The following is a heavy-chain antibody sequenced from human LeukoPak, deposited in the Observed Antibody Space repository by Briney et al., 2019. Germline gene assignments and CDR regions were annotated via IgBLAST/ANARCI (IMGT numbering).Heavy chain of an antibody. V-gene: IGHV4-34*01. CDR3: ARGRYSSGHDY. Sequence: SETLSLTCAVYGGSFSGYYWSWIRQPPGKGLEWIGEINHSGSTNYNPSLKSRVTISVDTSKNQLSLKLSSVTAADTAVYYCARGRYSSGHDYWGQGTLVTVSS. D-gene: IGHD6-19*01. CDR2: INHSGST. J-gene: IGHJ4*02. CDR1: GGSFSGYY.